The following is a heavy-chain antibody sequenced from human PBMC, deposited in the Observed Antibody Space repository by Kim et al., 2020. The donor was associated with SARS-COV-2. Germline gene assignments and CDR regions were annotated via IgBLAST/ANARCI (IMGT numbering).Heavy chain of an antibody. CDR3: ARDSLLIYPDTYFDY. J-gene: IGHJ4*02. CDR2: ISAYNGNT. D-gene: IGHD2-2*02. CDR1: GYTFTSYG. Sequence: ASVKVSCKASGYTFTSYGISWVRQAPGQGLEWMGWISAYNGNTNYAQKLQGRVTMTTDTSTSTAYMELRSLRSDDTAVYYCARDSLLIYPDTYFDYWGQGTLVTVSS. V-gene: IGHV1-18*01.